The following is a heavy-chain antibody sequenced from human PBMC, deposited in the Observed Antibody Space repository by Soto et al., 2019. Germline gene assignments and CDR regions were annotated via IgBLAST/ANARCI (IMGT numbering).Heavy chain of an antibody. CDR2: IDPSDSQT. V-gene: IGHV5-10-1*01. CDR3: ARQIYDSDTGPNFQYYFDS. D-gene: IGHD3-22*01. CDR1: GYSFTGYW. J-gene: IGHJ4*02. Sequence: GEPLKISCKGFGYSFTGYWITWVRQKPGKGLEWMGRIDPSDSQTYYSPSFRGHVTISVTKSITTVFLQWSSLRASDTAMYYCARQIYDSDTGPNFQYYFDSWGQGTPVTVSS.